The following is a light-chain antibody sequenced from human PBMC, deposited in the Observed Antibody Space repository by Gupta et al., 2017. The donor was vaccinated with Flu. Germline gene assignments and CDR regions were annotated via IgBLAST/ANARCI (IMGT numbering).Light chain of an antibody. CDR3: QQYYSTPPS. CDR2: WAS. Sequence: IVMTQSPDSLAVSLGGRAPLNCKSSQSVLYSSNNKNYLAWYQQKPGQPPKLLIYWASTRESGVPDRFSGSGSGTDFTLTISSLQAEDVAVYYCQQYYSTPPSFGQGTKLEIK. CDR1: QSVLYSSNNKNY. V-gene: IGKV4-1*01. J-gene: IGKJ2*03.